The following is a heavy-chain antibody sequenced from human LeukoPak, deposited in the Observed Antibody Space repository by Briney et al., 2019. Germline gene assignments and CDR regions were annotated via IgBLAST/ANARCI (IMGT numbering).Heavy chain of an antibody. D-gene: IGHD6-13*01. CDR3: ARNPYSSSWYSWFDP. V-gene: IGHV3-11*01. J-gene: IGHJ5*02. Sequence: GGSLRLSCAASGFTFSDYYMSWIRQALGKGLEWVSYISSSGSTIYYADSVKGRFTISRDNAKNSLYLQMNSLRAEDTAVYYCARNPYSSSWYSWFDPWGQGTLVTVSS. CDR2: ISSSGSTI. CDR1: GFTFSDYY.